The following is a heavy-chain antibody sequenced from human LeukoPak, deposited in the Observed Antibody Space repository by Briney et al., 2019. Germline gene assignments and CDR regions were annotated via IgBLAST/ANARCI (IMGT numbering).Heavy chain of an antibody. J-gene: IGHJ6*02. CDR2: ISYDGSNK. V-gene: IGHV3-30-3*01. CDR1: GFTFSSYA. CDR3: ARDKFDCGDYYYYYGMDV. D-gene: IGHD4-17*01. Sequence: GRSLRLSCAASGFTFSSYAMHWVRQAPGKGLEWVAVISYDGSNKYYADSVKGRFTISRDNSKNTLYLQMNSLRAEDTAVYYCARDKFDCGDYYYYYGMDVWGQGTTVTVSS.